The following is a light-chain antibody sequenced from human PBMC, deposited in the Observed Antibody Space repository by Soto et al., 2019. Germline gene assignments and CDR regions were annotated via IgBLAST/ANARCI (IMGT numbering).Light chain of an antibody. V-gene: IGKV1-5*03. CDR3: QQYNRYSVH. CDR2: DAS. J-gene: IGKJ4*01. CDR1: QSISNW. Sequence: DIQLTQSPSTLSASVGDRVTITCRASQSISNWVVWYQQKPGKAPKFLIYDASTLKSGVPSRFSGSGYGTEFTLTISSLQPEDFATYYCQQYNRYSVHFGGGTKVEMK.